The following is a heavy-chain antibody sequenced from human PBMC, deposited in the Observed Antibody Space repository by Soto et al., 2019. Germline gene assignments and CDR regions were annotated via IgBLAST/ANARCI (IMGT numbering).Heavy chain of an antibody. J-gene: IGHJ5*02. Sequence: ASVKVSCKASGYTFTGYYMRWVRQAPGQGLEWMGWINPNSGGTNYAQKFQGWVTMTRDTSISTAYMELSRLRSDDTAVYYCARSLERAGSASWFDPWGQGTLVTVSS. CDR3: ARSLERAGSASWFDP. CDR1: GYTFTGYY. CDR2: INPNSGGT. V-gene: IGHV1-2*04. D-gene: IGHD1-1*01.